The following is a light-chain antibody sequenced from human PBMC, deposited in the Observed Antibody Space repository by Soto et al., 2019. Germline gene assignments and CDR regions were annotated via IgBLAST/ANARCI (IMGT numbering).Light chain of an antibody. CDR1: RDIKRY. V-gene: IGKV3-11*01. J-gene: IGKJ4*01. CDR2: DTS. CDR3: PQRSNWPNT. Sequence: EIVLTQSPATLSLSQGERATLSCRASRDIKRYLAWYQQKPGQAPRLLIYDTSNSATGIPARFSDTGAWTDFTLTLSSLEPGDLPVYYGPQRSNWPNTFGGRTKVDIK.